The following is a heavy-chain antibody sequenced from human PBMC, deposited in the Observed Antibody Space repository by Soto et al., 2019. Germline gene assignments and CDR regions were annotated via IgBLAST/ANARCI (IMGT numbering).Heavy chain of an antibody. CDR2: IYDDGTT. D-gene: IGHD1-26*01. V-gene: IGHV4-4*02. CDR1: GGSITGRNW. Sequence: PSETLSLTCAVSGGSITGRNWWSWVRQPPGKGLEWIGEIYDDGTTNYNPSLVSRVTISVDTSKNQFSLELSSVTAADTAVYFCASSGVTYGLDVWGQGTTVTVSS. CDR3: ASSGVTYGLDV. J-gene: IGHJ6*02.